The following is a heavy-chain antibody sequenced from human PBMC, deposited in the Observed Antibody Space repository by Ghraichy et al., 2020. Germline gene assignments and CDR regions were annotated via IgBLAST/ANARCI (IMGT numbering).Heavy chain of an antibody. Sequence: SLNISCAASGFTFSSYGMHWVRQTPGKGLDWVAVITNDGRLKYSADSVEGRFSISRDNSKNTLYLEMNSLRAEDTAIYYCARDDDTGGNILDIWGQGPKVTVSS. D-gene: IGHD2-8*02. V-gene: IGHV3-33*05. CDR2: ITNDGRLK. CDR3: ARDDDTGGNILDI. CDR1: GFTFSSYG. J-gene: IGHJ3*02.